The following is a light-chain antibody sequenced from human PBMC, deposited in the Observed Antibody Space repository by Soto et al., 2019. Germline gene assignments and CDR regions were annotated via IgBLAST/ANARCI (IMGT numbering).Light chain of an antibody. J-gene: IGKJ1*01. CDR2: GAF. CDR1: QDISGW. CDR3: QQANSFPWT. Sequence: DIQMTQSPSSVSASVGDRVTITCRASQDISGWLAWFQQKPGEAPKLLIYGAFSLQSGVPSRLSGSGSGTDFTLTISSLQPEDSATYYCQQANSFPWTFGQGTKVEIK. V-gene: IGKV1D-12*01.